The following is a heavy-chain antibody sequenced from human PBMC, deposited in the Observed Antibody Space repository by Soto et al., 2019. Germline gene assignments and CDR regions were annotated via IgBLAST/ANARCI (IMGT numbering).Heavy chain of an antibody. CDR3: ARDKGRQQIGGKYYFGMDG. J-gene: IGHJ6*01. CDR2: IIPIFPTP. V-gene: IGHV1-69*12. CDR1: GGTFGNSA. D-gene: IGHD1-26*01. Sequence: QVQLVQSGAEVKKPGSSVTVSCKASGGTFGNSAISWVRQAPGQGLEWMGGIIPIFPTPDYAQKFQGRVTITAEESTSTAYMEVTRPRSEDTAVYYWARDKGRQQIGGKYYFGMDGWGQGTTVTVTS.